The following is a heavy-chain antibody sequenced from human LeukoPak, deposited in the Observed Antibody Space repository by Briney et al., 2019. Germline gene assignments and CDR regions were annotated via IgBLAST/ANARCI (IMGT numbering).Heavy chain of an antibody. CDR1: GGTFSSYA. J-gene: IGHJ4*02. Sequence: ASVSVSCTPSGGTFSSYAISWGRQAPGQGLEWVGRIFPILGIANYAQKSQGRATITADKSTSTAYMELSSLRSEDTAVYYCARAYSSSWYGAYYFDYWGQGTLVTVSS. CDR3: ARAYSSSWYGAYYFDY. V-gene: IGHV1-69*04. CDR2: IFPILGIA. D-gene: IGHD6-13*01.